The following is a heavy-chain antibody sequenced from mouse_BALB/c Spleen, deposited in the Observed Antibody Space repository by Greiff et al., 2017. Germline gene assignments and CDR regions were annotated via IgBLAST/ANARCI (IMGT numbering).Heavy chain of an antibody. V-gene: IGHV5-9-3*01. Sequence: VQLKESGGGLVKPGGSLKLSCAASGFTFSSYAMSWVRQTPEKRLEWVATISSGGSYTYYPDSVKGRFTISRDNAKNTLYLQMSSLRSEDTAMYYCARQETFDYWGQGTTLTVSS. CDR2: ISSGGSYT. CDR3: ARQETFDY. J-gene: IGHJ2*01. CDR1: GFTFSSYA.